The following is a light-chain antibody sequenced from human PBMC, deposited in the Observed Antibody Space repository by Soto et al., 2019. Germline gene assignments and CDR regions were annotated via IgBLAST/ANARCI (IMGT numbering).Light chain of an antibody. J-gene: IGKJ5*01. CDR3: QQSYSTLIT. CDR1: QNITNN. V-gene: IGKV1-39*01. Sequence: DIQMTQSPSSLSASIGDRVTITCQASQNITNNLSWYQQKPGKAPNLLIYAASSLQSGVPSRFSGSGSGTDFTLTISSLQRDDFATYYCQQSYSTLITFGQGTRLEIK. CDR2: AAS.